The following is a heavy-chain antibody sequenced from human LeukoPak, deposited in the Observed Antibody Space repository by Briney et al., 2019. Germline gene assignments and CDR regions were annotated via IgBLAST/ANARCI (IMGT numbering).Heavy chain of an antibody. V-gene: IGHV3-9*01. J-gene: IGHJ4*02. Sequence: SLRLSCAASGFTFDDYAMHWVRQAPGKGLEWVSGISWNSGSIGYADSVKGRFTISRDNSKNTLYLQMNSLRAEDTAVYYCAKARGRGDYVWGSYLDYWGQGTLVTVSS. D-gene: IGHD3-16*01. CDR3: AKARGRGDYVWGSYLDY. CDR2: ISWNSGSI. CDR1: GFTFDDYA.